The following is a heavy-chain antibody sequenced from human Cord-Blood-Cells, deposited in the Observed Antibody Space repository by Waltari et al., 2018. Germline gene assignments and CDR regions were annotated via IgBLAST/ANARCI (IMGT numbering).Heavy chain of an antibody. Sequence: QVQLVQSGAEVKKPGASVKVSCKAHGYTFTSYDINWVRQATGQGLEWMGWMNPNSGNTGYAQKFQGRVTMTRNTSISTAYMELSSLRSEDTAVYYCASIAAAGIIEDDAFDIWGQGTMVTVSS. V-gene: IGHV1-8*01. CDR1: GYTFTSYD. D-gene: IGHD6-13*01. J-gene: IGHJ3*02. CDR2: MNPNSGNT. CDR3: ASIAAAGIIEDDAFDI.